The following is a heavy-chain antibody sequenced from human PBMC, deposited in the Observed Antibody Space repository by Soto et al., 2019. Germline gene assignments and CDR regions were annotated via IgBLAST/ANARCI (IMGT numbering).Heavy chain of an antibody. V-gene: IGHV1-69*01. CDR3: AGVKWEPSPSHDDAFDI. CDR1: GGTFSSYA. Sequence: QVQLVQSGAEVKKPGSSVKVSCKASGGTFSSYAISWVRQAPGQGLEWMGGIIPIFGTANYAQKFQGRVTITADESTSTAYMGLSSLRSEDTAVYYCAGVKWEPSPSHDDAFDIWGQGTMVTVSS. J-gene: IGHJ3*02. D-gene: IGHD1-26*01. CDR2: IIPIFGTA.